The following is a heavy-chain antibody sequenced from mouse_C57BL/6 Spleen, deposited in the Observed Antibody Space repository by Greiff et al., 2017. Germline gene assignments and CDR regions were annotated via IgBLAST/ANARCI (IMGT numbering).Heavy chain of an antibody. J-gene: IGHJ2*01. Sequence: EVKLMESGGGLVKPGGSLKLSCAASGFTFSSYAMSWVRQTPEKRLEWVATISDGGSYTYYPDNVKGRFTISRDNAKNNLYLQMSHLKSDDTAMYYCAREETAQPDYFDYWGQGTTLTVSS. CDR3: AREETAQPDYFDY. V-gene: IGHV5-4*01. CDR1: GFTFSSYA. CDR2: ISDGGSYT. D-gene: IGHD3-2*02.